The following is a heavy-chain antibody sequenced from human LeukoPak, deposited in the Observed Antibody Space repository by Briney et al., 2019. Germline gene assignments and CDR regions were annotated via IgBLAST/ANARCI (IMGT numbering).Heavy chain of an antibody. CDR3: ASPKPSGWYRGGAFDY. CDR1: GGSFSGYY. D-gene: IGHD6-19*01. CDR2: INHSGST. Sequence: KPSETLSLTCAVYGGSFSGYYWSWIRQPPGKGLEWIGEINHSGSTNYNPSLKSRVTISVDTSKNQFSLNLSSVTAADTAVYYCASPKPSGWYRGGAFDYWGQGTLVTVSS. V-gene: IGHV4-34*01. J-gene: IGHJ4*02.